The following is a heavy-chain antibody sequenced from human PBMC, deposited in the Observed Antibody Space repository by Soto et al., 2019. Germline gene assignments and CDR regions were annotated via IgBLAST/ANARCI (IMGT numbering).Heavy chain of an antibody. V-gene: IGHV4-39*01. CDR1: GGSISSSSYY. D-gene: IGHD2-8*01. Sequence: PSETLSLTCTVSGGSISSSSYYWGWIRQPPGKGLEWIGSIYYSGSTYYNPSLKSRVTISVDTSKNQFSLKLSSVTAADTAVYYCARAREVMVYATDYFDYWGQGTLVTVSS. J-gene: IGHJ4*02. CDR2: IYYSGST. CDR3: ARAREVMVYATDYFDY.